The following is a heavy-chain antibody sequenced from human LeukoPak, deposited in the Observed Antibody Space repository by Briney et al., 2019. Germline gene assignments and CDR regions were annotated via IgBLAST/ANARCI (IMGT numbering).Heavy chain of an antibody. CDR1: GGSISSIDYF. CDR2: VYYSGST. CDR3: ARDIGYCSSTRCYGFDY. D-gene: IGHD2-2*03. V-gene: IGHV4-39*02. Sequence: KPSETLSLTCTVSGGSISSIDYFWGWIRQPPGKGLEWIGCVYYSGSTFYNPSLKNRVTISVDTSKDQFSLKLRFVTAADTAVYYCARDIGYCSSTRCYGFDYWDQGTLVTVSS. J-gene: IGHJ4*02.